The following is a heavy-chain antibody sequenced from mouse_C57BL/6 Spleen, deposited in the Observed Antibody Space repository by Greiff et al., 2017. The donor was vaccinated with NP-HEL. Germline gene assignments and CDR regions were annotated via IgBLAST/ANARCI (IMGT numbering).Heavy chain of an antibody. CDR2: IWSGGST. D-gene: IGHD1-1*01. CDR1: GFSLTSYG. CDR3: ARNLDYGSSYWFAY. J-gene: IGHJ3*01. V-gene: IGHV2-2*01. Sequence: VKLVESGPGLVQPSQSLSITCTVSGFSLTSYGVHWVRQSPGKGLEWLGVIWSGGSTDYNAAFISRLSISKDNSKSQVFFKMNSLQADDTAIYYCARNLDYGSSYWFAYWGQGTLVTVSA.